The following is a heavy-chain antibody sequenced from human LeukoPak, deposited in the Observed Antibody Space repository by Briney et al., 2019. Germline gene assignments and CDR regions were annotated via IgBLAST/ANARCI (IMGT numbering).Heavy chain of an antibody. CDR3: ARGNVDTAMVDY. V-gene: IGHV4-59*01. Sequence: SETLSLTCTVSGGSISSYYWSWIRQPPGKGLEWIGYIYYSGSTNYNPSLKSRVTISVDTSKNQFSLKLSSVTAADTAVYYCARGNVDTAMVDYWGQGTLVTVSS. CDR1: GGSISSYY. CDR2: IYYSGST. D-gene: IGHD5-18*01. J-gene: IGHJ4*02.